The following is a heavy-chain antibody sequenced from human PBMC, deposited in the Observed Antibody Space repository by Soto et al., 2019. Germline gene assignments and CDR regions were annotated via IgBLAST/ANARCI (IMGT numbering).Heavy chain of an antibody. CDR2: INPSGGST. CDR3: ARDLNSGSYHVAFDI. J-gene: IGHJ3*02. D-gene: IGHD1-26*01. CDR1: GYTFTSYY. Sequence: ASVKVSCKASGYTFTSYYMHWVRQAPGQGLEWMGIINPSGGSTSYAQKFQGRVTMTRDTSTSTVYMELSSLRSEDTAVYYCARDLNSGSYHVAFDIWGQGTMVPVSS. V-gene: IGHV1-46*01.